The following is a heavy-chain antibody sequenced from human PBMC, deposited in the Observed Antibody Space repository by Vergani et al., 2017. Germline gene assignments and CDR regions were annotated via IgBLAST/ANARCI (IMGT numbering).Heavy chain of an antibody. D-gene: IGHD1-26*01. V-gene: IGHV3-11*01. Sequence: QVQLVESGGGLVTAGGSLRLSCAASGFTFSDHYMSWIRQAPGKGLEWVSFFSSSGNTKYYADSVRGRFTISMDNAKKSLYLQINSLRVEDTAVYYCARLQKAYSYSFDFWGQGTLVTVSS. CDR1: GFTFSDHY. CDR3: ARLQKAYSYSFDF. CDR2: FSSSGNTK. J-gene: IGHJ4*02.